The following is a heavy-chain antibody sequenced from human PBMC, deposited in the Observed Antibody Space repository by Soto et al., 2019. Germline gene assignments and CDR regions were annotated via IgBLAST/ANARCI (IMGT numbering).Heavy chain of an antibody. D-gene: IGHD1-1*01. CDR1: GFTLRTYP. J-gene: IGHJ4*02. V-gene: IGHV3-30*04. Sequence: QVRLVESGGGVVQPGGSLRLSCAASGFTLRTYPMHWLRQTPGKGLEWLTVLSFDGKVKHYADSVGGRFTISSDISENTLYLQMNSLRGEDTAVYYCARDPLRGSPDYFDHWGQGTLVTVSS. CDR2: LSFDGKVK. CDR3: ARDPLRGSPDYFDH.